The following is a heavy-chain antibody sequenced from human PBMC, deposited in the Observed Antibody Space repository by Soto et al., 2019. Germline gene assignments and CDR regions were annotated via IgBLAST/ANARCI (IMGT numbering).Heavy chain of an antibody. V-gene: IGHV4-34*01. CDR3: ASHPVAGPFDY. CDR1: GGSFSGYY. J-gene: IGHJ4*02. CDR2: INHSGST. Sequence: SETLSLTCAVYGGSFSGYYWSWIRQPPGKGLEWIGEINHSGSTNYNPSLKSRVTISVDTSKNQFFLKLSSVTAADTAVYYCASHPVAGPFDYWGQGTLVTVSS. D-gene: IGHD6-19*01.